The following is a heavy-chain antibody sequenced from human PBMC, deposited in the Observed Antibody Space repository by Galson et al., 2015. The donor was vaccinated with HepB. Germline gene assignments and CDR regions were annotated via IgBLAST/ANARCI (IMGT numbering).Heavy chain of an antibody. CDR3: ARHSLIAAAGRTTVDWFDP. D-gene: IGHD6-13*01. Sequence: TLSLTCTVSGGSISSGGYYWSWIRQHPGKGLEWIGYIYYSGSTYYNPSLKSRVTISVDTSKNQFSLKLSSVTAADTAVYYCARHSLIAAAGRTTVDWFDPWGQGTLVTVSS. J-gene: IGHJ5*02. CDR1: GGSISSGGYY. V-gene: IGHV4-31*03. CDR2: IYYSGST.